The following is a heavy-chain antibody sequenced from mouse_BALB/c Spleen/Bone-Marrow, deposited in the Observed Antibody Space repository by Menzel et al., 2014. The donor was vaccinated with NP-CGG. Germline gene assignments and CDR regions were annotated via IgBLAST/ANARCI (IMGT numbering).Heavy chain of an antibody. Sequence: VMLVESGPGLVAPSQSLSITCTVSGFSLTSYGVHWVRQPPGKGLEWLGVIWAGGSTNYNSALMSRLSISKDNSKSQVFLKMNSLRTDDTAMYYCARGGIYWYFDDWGAGTTVTVSS. CDR1: GFSLTSYG. CDR2: IWAGGST. V-gene: IGHV2-9*02. CDR3: ARGGIYWYFDD. J-gene: IGHJ1*01.